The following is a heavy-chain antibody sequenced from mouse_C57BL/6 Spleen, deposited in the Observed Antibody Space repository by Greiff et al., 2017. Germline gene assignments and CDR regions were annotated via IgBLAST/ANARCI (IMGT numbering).Heavy chain of an antibody. J-gene: IGHJ3*01. CDR2: ISYSGST. V-gene: IGHV3-8*01. CDR1: GYSITSDY. CDR3: ARSPWAITTVVAPFAY. D-gene: IGHD1-1*01. Sequence: EVQLQESGPGLAKPSQTLSLTCSVTGYSITSDYWNWIRKFPGNKLEYMGYISYSGSTYYNPSLKSRISITRDTSKNQYYLQLNSVTTEDTATYYCARSPWAITTVVAPFAYWGQGTLVTVSA.